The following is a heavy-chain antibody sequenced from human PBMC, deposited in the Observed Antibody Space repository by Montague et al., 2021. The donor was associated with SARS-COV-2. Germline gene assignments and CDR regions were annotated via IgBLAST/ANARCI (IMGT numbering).Heavy chain of an antibody. J-gene: IGHJ6*02. Sequence: SETLSLTCTVSGGSITSSSYFWIWIRQSPGKGLDGIITIYYSGNTYSNPYLKSPLSISMNTSKSQLNLKINSVTAADTAVYVCASLGSPAYGGGDCNLRGYGTDVWGQGTRVTVSS. V-gene: IGHV4-39*01. CDR2: IYYSGNT. D-gene: IGHD2-21*02. CDR3: ASLGSPAYGGGDCNLRGYGTDV. CDR1: GGSITSSSYF.